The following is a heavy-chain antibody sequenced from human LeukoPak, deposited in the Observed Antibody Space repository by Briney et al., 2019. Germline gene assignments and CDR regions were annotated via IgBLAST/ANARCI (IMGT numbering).Heavy chain of an antibody. CDR3: ARGSTWFEYYYYYYGMDV. J-gene: IGHJ6*02. D-gene: IGHD3-10*01. CDR2: IYTSGST. Sequence: PSETLSLTCTVSGGSISSGSYYWSWIRQPAGKGLEWIGRIYTSGSTNYNPSLKSRVTISVDTSKNQFSLKLSSVTAADTAVYYCARGSTWFEYYYYYYGMDVWGQGTTVTVSS. V-gene: IGHV4-61*02. CDR1: GGSISSGSYY.